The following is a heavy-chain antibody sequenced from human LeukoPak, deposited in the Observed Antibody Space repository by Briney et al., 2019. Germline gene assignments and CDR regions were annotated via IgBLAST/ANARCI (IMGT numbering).Heavy chain of an antibody. V-gene: IGHV4-59*01. CDR2: ILYSGTTT. D-gene: IGHD1-1*01. Sequence: SETLSLTCTVSGGSISPYFWSWIRQTPGKGLEWIGYILYSGTTTNYNPSLKSRVTISVDTPKNQFSLKLSSVTAADTAVYYCARVGDWNDLVYWGQGTLVTVSS. CDR3: ARVGDWNDLVY. J-gene: IGHJ4*02. CDR1: GGSISPYF.